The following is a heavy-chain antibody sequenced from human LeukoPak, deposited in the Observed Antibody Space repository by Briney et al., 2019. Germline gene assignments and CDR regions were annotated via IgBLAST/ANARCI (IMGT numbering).Heavy chain of an antibody. V-gene: IGHV4-39*07. J-gene: IGHJ4*02. CDR3: ARGGWNVSLRI. Sequence: PSETLSLTCTVSGGSISTSNYYWGWIRQPPGTGLEWIGEINHSGSTNYNPSLKSRVTISVDTSKNQFSLKLSSVTAADTAVYYCARGGWNVSLRIWGQGTLVTVSS. D-gene: IGHD1-1*01. CDR1: GGSISTSNYY. CDR2: INHSGST.